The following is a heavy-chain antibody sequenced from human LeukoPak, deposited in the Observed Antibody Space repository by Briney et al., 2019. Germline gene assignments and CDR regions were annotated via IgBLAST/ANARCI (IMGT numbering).Heavy chain of an antibody. CDR3: ARGLYMYYYDTSGYYYRTFDI. CDR1: GGSFSGYY. J-gene: IGHJ3*02. D-gene: IGHD3-22*01. V-gene: IGHV4-34*01. CDR2: INHSGST. Sequence: SETLSLTCAVYGGSFSGYYWSWIRQPPGKGLEWIGEINHSGSTNYNPSLKRRVTISVDTSKTESSLKLSSVPAADTAVYYCARGLYMYYYDTSGYYYRTFDIWGPGTMVTVSS.